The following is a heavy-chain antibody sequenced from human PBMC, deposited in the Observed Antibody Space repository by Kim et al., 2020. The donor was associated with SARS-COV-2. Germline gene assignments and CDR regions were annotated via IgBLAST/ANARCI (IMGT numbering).Heavy chain of an antibody. D-gene: IGHD5-12*01. V-gene: IGHV3-30-3*01. CDR3: ARDSGGLQLLYYFDY. CDR1: GFTFSSYA. J-gene: IGHJ4*02. Sequence: GGSLRLSCAASGFTFSSYAMHWVRQAPGKGLEWVAVISYDGSNKYYADSVKGRFTISRDNSKNTLYLQMNSLRAEDTAVYYCARDSGGLQLLYYFDYWGRGTLVTVSS. CDR2: ISYDGSNK.